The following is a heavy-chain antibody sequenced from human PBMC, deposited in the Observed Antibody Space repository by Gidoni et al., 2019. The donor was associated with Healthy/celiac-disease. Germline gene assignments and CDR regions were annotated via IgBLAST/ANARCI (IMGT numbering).Heavy chain of an antibody. CDR1: GFTFSIYG. V-gene: IGHV3-33*01. J-gene: IGHJ6*02. CDR3: ARDHGIVVVPAAMAYYYYGMDV. Sequence: QVQLVESGGGVVQPGRSLRLSCAASGFTFSIYGMTWVRPAPGKGLEWVEVIWYDGSNKYYADSGKGRFTISRDNSKNTLYLQMNSLRAEDTAVYYCARDHGIVVVPAAMAYYYYGMDVWGQGTTVTVSS. D-gene: IGHD2-2*01. CDR2: IWYDGSNK.